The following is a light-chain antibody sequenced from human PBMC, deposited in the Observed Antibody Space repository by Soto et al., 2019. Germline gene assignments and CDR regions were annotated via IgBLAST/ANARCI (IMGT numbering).Light chain of an antibody. CDR2: GAY. CDR1: QSLSSSY. J-gene: IGKJ2*01. Sequence: EIVLTQSPGTLSLSPGERATLSCRASQSLSSSYLAWYQLKPGQAPRLLIYGAYNRATRLPDRFSGSGSGTDFTLTISRLEPEDFAVYFCLQYASPLYTFGQGTKLEI. V-gene: IGKV3-20*01. CDR3: LQYASPLYT.